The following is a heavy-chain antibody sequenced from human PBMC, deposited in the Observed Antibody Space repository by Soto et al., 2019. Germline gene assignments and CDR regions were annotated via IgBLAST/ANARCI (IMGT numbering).Heavy chain of an antibody. CDR3: ARDLGSPASVSYPDF. D-gene: IGHD3-10*01. J-gene: IGHJ4*02. CDR2: INTDGSTT. Sequence: GGSLRLSCAASGFTFSSYWMHWVRQDPEKGLVWVSRINTDGSTTTYADSVKGRFTISRDNAKNTLYLQMNSLRADDTAVYYCARDLGSPASVSYPDFWGQGTLVTVSS. V-gene: IGHV3-74*01. CDR1: GFTFSSYW.